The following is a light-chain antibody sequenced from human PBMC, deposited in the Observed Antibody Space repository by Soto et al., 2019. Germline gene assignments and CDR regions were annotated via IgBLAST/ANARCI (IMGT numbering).Light chain of an antibody. V-gene: IGKV1-33*01. Sequence: DIQMTQPPSSLSASVGDRVTITCQASQDISNYLNWYQQKPGKAPKLLIYDASNLETGVPSRFSGSGSGTDFTFTISSLQPEDIATYYCQQNDNLPPTFGQGTKLEIK. CDR3: QQNDNLPPT. CDR2: DAS. J-gene: IGKJ2*01. CDR1: QDISNY.